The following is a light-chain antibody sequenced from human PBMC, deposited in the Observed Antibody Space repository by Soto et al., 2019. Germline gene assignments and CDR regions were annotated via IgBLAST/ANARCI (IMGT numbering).Light chain of an antibody. V-gene: IGLV2-8*01. CDR2: EVV. CDR1: KTDIGVYDF. J-gene: IGLJ1*01. CDR3: KSYAGSNTYV. Sequence: QSALTQPPSASGSPGQSVTISCTGTKTDIGVYDFVSWYQHHPGKAPRLIIYEVVQRPSGVPHRFSGSKSGNTASLTVSGLQAADEADYLCKSYAGSNTYVFGSGTKLTVL.